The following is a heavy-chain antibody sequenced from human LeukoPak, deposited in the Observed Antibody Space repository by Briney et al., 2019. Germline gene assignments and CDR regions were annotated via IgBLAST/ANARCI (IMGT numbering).Heavy chain of an antibody. Sequence: PGGSLRLSCAASGFAFSFYAMSWLRQPPGKGLEWVSTINANSGTTSYAASVRGRFTISRDNAKNTLYLQMDTLRAEDTAVYYCTRTTSFDYWGQGTLVTVSS. J-gene: IGHJ4*02. CDR2: INANSGTT. D-gene: IGHD4-17*01. CDR3: TRTTSFDY. V-gene: IGHV3-23*01. CDR1: GFAFSFYA.